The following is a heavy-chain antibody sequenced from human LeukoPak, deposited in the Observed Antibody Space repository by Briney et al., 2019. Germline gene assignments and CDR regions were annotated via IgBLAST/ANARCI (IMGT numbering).Heavy chain of an antibody. D-gene: IGHD3-22*01. CDR1: GGSFSGYH. CDR3: ARGRHDITMIVVVMTSVSYYLDV. Sequence: SETLSLTCAVYGGSFSGYHWTWIRQSPGKGLEWIGDINLSGSTYYNPSLKSRLTISVDTSKNQFSLKLRSVTAADTAVYYCARGRHDITMIVVVMTSVSYYLDVWGKGTTVTVS. J-gene: IGHJ6*03. CDR2: INLSGST. V-gene: IGHV4-34*01.